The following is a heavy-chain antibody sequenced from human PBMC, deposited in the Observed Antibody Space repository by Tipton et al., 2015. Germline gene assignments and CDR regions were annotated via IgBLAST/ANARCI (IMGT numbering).Heavy chain of an antibody. CDR3: ARGTTPYSLYGMDV. CDR1: GFTFSDYY. V-gene: IGHV3-11*01. CDR2: ISSSGSTI. D-gene: IGHD1-7*01. Sequence: GSLRLSCAASGFTFSDYYMIWIRQAPGKGLEWVSHISSSGSTIYYADSVKGRFTISRDNTKNSLYLQMNSLRAEDTAVYYCARGTTPYSLYGMDVWGQGTTVTVSS. J-gene: IGHJ6*02.